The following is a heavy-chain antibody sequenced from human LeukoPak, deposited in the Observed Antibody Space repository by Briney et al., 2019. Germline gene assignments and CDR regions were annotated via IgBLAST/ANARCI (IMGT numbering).Heavy chain of an antibody. D-gene: IGHD3-10*01. CDR2: INHSGST. CDR1: GGSFSGYY. CDR3: ARLVRGVIISYYFDY. Sequence: SETLSLTCAVYGGSFSGYYWSWIRQPPGKGLEWIGEINHSGSTNYNPSLKSRVTIPVDTSKNQFSLKLSSVTAADTAVYYCARLVRGVIISYYFDYWGQGTLVTVSS. V-gene: IGHV4-34*01. J-gene: IGHJ4*02.